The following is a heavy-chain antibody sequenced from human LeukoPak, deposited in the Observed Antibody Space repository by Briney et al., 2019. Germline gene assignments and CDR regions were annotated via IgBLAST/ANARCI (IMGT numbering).Heavy chain of an antibody. V-gene: IGHV3-64D*06. CDR1: GFTFSSYT. J-gene: IGHJ4*02. Sequence: PGGSLRLSCSASGFTFSSYTIHWVRQAPGKGLEFVSAITNNGGNTYYADSVKGRFTISRDNSKNTVYLQMSSLRAEDTAAYYCVIVRGYFDSSGSDYWGQGTLVTVSS. CDR2: ITNNGGNT. D-gene: IGHD3-9*01. CDR3: VIVRGYFDSSGSDY.